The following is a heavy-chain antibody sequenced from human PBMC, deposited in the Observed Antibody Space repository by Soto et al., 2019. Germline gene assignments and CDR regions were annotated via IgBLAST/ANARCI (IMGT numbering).Heavy chain of an antibody. CDR3: ARSRVVAATFYYYYAMDV. J-gene: IGHJ6*02. Sequence: SETLSLTCAVYGGSFSGFYWSWIRQPPGKGLEWIGDINHSGSTNYNPSLKSRVTISVDTSKNQFSLRLSSVTAADTAVYYCARSRVVAATFYYYYAMDVWGQGTTVTVSS. CDR2: INHSGST. CDR1: GGSFSGFY. D-gene: IGHD2-15*01. V-gene: IGHV4-34*01.